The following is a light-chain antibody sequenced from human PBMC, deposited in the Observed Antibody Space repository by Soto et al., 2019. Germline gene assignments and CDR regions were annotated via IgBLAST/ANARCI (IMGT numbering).Light chain of an antibody. Sequence: DIQMTQSPSTLSASVGDRVTITCRASQSISSWLARYQQKPGKAPKLLIYDASSLESGVPSRFSGSGSGTEFTLTISSLQPDDFATYYCQQYNSWWTFGQGTKVEIK. J-gene: IGKJ1*01. CDR1: QSISSW. V-gene: IGKV1-5*01. CDR2: DAS. CDR3: QQYNSWWT.